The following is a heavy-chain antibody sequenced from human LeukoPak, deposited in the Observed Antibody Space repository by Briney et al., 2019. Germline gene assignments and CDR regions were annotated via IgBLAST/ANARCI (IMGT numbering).Heavy chain of an antibody. V-gene: IGHV3-66*01. CDR3: AICIGVISKGVDYSYSGMDG. J-gene: IGHJ6*02. Sequence: AGGSLTLSCAASGFTVSTIYMSWFRQAPGKGLEWASVVCSGGGTYYADSAKGRFSISTDNSQKTLYLQMSSLRDEETAVYYCAICIGVISKGVDYSYSGMDGWGQGTTVSASS. CDR1: GFTVSTIY. CDR2: VCSGGGT. D-gene: IGHD3-3*01.